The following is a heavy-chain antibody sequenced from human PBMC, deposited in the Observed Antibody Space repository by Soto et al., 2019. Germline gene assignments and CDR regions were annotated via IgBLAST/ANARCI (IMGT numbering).Heavy chain of an antibody. J-gene: IGHJ1*01. V-gene: IGHV3-23*01. CDR3: AKDSDREYFQH. CDR2: ISASDGGA. D-gene: IGHD3-10*01. Sequence: SCKASGYTFSSYGMSWVRQAPEKGLEWVSGISASDGGAYYADSVKGRFTISRDNSENTLYLQMNSLRVEDTAVYYCAKDSDREYFQHWGQGTLVPVSS. CDR1: GYTFSSYG.